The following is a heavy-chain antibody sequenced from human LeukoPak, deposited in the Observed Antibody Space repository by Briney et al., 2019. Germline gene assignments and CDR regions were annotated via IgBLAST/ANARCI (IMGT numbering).Heavy chain of an antibody. D-gene: IGHD6-19*01. CDR3: AREADLGAVAGREDAFDI. CDR2: INPNSGGT. Sequence: ASVKVSCKASGYTFTGYYMHWVRQAPGQGLEWMGWINPNSGGTNYAQKFQGRVTMTRDTSISTAYMELSRLRSDDTAVYYCAREADLGAVAGREDAFDIWGQGTMVTVSS. V-gene: IGHV1-2*02. CDR1: GYTFTGYY. J-gene: IGHJ3*02.